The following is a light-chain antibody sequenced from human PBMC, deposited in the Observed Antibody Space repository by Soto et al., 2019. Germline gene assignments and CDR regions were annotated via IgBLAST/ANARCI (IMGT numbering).Light chain of an antibody. J-gene: IGKJ2*01. CDR3: QQRSSWPAYT. CDR1: QSVSSY. Sequence: EIVLTQSPATLSLSPGERATLSCRASQSVSSYLAWYHQKPGQPPRLLIYDASNRATGIPARFSGSGSGTDFTLTISSLEPEDFAVYYCQQRSSWPAYTFGQGAKLEIK. CDR2: DAS. V-gene: IGKV3-11*01.